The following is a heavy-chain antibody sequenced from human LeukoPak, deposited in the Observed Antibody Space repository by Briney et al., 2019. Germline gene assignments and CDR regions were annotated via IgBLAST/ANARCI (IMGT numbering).Heavy chain of an antibody. V-gene: IGHV1-2*02. CDR1: GYTFTGYY. CDR3: ASGRGADCSGGSCYFDY. J-gene: IGHJ4*02. Sequence: GASVKVSCKASGYTFTGYYMHWVRQAPGQGLEWMGWINPKSGGTNYAQKLQGRVTMTTDTSTSTACMELRSLRSDDTAVYYCASGRGADCSGGSCYFDYWGQGTLVTVSS. D-gene: IGHD2-15*01. CDR2: INPKSGGT.